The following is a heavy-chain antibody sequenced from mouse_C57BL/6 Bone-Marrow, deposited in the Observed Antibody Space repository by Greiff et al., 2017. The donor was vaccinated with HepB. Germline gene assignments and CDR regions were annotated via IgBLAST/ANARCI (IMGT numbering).Heavy chain of an antibody. D-gene: IGHD2-3*01. CDR3: ARFGYYDFYYAMDY. J-gene: IGHJ4*01. CDR2: INPGSGGT. V-gene: IGHV1-54*01. Sequence: VKLMESGAELVRPGTSVKVSCKASGYAFTNYLIEWVKQRPGQGLEWIGVINPGSGGTNYNEKFKGKATLTADKSSSTAYMQLSSLTSEDSAVYFCARFGYYDFYYAMDYWGQGTSVTVSS. CDR1: GYAFTNYL.